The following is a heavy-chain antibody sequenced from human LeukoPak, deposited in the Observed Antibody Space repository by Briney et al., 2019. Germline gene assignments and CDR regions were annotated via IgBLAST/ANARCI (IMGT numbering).Heavy chain of an antibody. CDR1: GYTFTGYY. D-gene: IGHD3-22*01. Sequence: ASVKVSCKASGYTFTGYYMHWVRQAPGQGLEWMGWINPNSGGTNYAQKFQGRVTMTRDTSISTAYMELSRLRSEDTAVYYCARVPHYYDSSGYYFAYYYYGMDVWGQGTTVTVSS. J-gene: IGHJ6*02. V-gene: IGHV1-2*02. CDR3: ARVPHYYDSSGYYFAYYYYGMDV. CDR2: INPNSGGT.